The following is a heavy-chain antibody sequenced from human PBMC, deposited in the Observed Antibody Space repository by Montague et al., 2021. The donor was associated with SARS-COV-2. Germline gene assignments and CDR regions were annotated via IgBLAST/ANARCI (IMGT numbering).Heavy chain of an antibody. CDR2: VHYGGST. J-gene: IGHJ4*02. V-gene: IGHV4-39*01. Sequence: SETLSLTCTVSGGSISGNSYYWGWIRQPPGKGLQWIGGVHYGGSTYYNPSLKSRVTTSVDTSKNQFSLRLSSATAADTALYYCVCVDTAVVTFDYWGQGTLVTVSS. CDR1: GGSISGNSYY. D-gene: IGHD5-18*01. CDR3: VCVDTAVVTFDY.